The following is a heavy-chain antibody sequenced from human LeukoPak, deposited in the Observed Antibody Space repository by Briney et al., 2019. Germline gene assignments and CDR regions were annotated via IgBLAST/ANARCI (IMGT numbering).Heavy chain of an antibody. CDR1: GGSFSGYY. CDR3: ARDRQWLVDH. Sequence: SETLSLTCAVYGGSFSGYYWSWIRQPPGKGLEWIGEINHSGSTNYNPSLKSRVTISVDTSKNQFSLKLSSMTAADTAVYYCARDRQWLVDHWGQGTLVTVSS. CDR2: INHSGST. J-gene: IGHJ5*02. D-gene: IGHD6-19*01. V-gene: IGHV4-34*01.